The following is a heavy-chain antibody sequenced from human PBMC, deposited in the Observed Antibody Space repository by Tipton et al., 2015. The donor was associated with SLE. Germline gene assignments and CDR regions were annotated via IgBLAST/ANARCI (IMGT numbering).Heavy chain of an antibody. V-gene: IGHV4-4*02. CDR1: GGSIISSSW. J-gene: IGHJ5*02. CDR2: VFYSGNT. D-gene: IGHD2-2*02. CDR3: AREDSSSWFYTRFDP. Sequence: TLSLTCAVSGGSIISSSWWSWVRQPPGKGLEWIGSVFYSGNTYYNESLQSRVTISIDTSKNHFSLKLYSVTAADTAVYYCAREDSSSWFYTRFDPWGQGTLVTVSS.